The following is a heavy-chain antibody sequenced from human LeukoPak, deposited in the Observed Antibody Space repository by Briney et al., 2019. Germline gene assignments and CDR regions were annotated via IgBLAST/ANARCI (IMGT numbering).Heavy chain of an antibody. CDR1: GGSISSSSYY. CDR2: INHSGST. D-gene: IGHD4-23*01. CDR3: AREWPGIRWRPYYFDY. J-gene: IGHJ4*02. V-gene: IGHV4-39*07. Sequence: KTSETLSLTCTVSGGSISSSSYYWGWIRQPPGKGLEWIGEINHSGSTNYNPSLKSRVTISVDTSKNQFSLKLSSVTAADTAVYYCAREWPGIRWRPYYFDYWGQGTLVTVSS.